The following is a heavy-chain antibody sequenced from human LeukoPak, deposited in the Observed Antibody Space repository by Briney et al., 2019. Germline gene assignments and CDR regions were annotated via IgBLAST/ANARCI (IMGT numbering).Heavy chain of an antibody. CDR2: IYYSGST. V-gene: IGHV4-59*08. Sequence: SETLSLTCTVSGGSISNYYWSWIRQPPGKGLEWIGYIYYSGSTNYNPSLKSRVTISVDTSKNQFSLKLNSVTAADTAVYHCARHTAEKYNWFDRWGQGTLVTVSS. D-gene: IGHD5-24*01. CDR1: GGSISNYY. J-gene: IGHJ5*02. CDR3: ARHTAEKYNWFDR.